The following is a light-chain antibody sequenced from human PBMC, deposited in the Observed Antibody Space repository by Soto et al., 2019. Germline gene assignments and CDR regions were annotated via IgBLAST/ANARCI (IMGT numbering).Light chain of an antibody. J-gene: IGKJ1*01. V-gene: IGKV3-15*01. Sequence: EIVMTQSPATLSVSPGERATLSCRASQTVSYKLAWYQQKPGQAPRLLIYDASTRATGVPARFSGSGSGTDFTLTIISLHAEDFAPYYCQQYNDWPPTFGQGTKVEIK. CDR3: QQYNDWPPT. CDR1: QTVSYK. CDR2: DAS.